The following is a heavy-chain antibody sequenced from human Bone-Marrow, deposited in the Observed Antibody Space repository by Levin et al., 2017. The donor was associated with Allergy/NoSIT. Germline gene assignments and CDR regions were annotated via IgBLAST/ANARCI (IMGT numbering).Heavy chain of an antibody. D-gene: IGHD5-18*01. CDR3: SLRGHTFGGNYYYGMDV. V-gene: IGHV1-69*01. CDR2: IIPIFGTP. J-gene: IGHJ6*02. Sequence: KISCKASGGTFSTSAISWVRQAPGQGLEWLGGIIPIFGTPDYAQKFQDRVTITADESTTTAYMELSNLRSDDTAVYYCSLRGHTFGGNYYYGMDVWGQGTTVTVSS. CDR1: GGTFSTSA.